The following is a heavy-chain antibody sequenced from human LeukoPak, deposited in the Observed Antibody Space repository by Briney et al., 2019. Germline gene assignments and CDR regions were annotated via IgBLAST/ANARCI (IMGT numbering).Heavy chain of an antibody. D-gene: IGHD2-15*01. CDR2: ISYDGSNK. CDR3: ARVGSPYYFDY. J-gene: IGHJ4*02. V-gene: IGHV3-30*04. CDR1: GFTFSSYA. Sequence: QPGRSLRLSCAASGFTFSSYAMHWVRQAPGKGLEWVAVISYDGSNKYYADSVKGRFTISRDNSKNTLYLQMNSLRAEDMAVYYCARVGSPYYFDYWGQGTLVTVSS.